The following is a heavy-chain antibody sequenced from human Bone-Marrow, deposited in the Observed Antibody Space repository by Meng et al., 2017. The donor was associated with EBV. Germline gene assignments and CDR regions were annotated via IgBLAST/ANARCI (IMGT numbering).Heavy chain of an antibody. D-gene: IGHD3-10*01. V-gene: IGHV3-15*01. J-gene: IGHJ4*02. CDR2: IKSEAAGGAT. CDR3: TTGNLYDTMVFDY. Sequence: VQLVGSGGGVVQPGRSLRLACAASGLTFSSFGMHWVRQAPGKGPEWVGRIKSEAAGGATDYAASVKGRFTISRDDSENRLYLQMNSLKSEDTAVYYCTTGNLYDTMVFDYCGQGTLSNVSS. CDR1: GLTFSSFG.